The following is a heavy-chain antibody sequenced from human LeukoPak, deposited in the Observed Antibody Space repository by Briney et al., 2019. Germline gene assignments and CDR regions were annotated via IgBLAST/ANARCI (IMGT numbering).Heavy chain of an antibody. V-gene: IGHV1-3*04. CDR2: INTGNGNT. Sequence: ASVKVSCKASGYTFTSYAMHWVRQAPGQRLEWMGRINTGNGNTKFSQKFQGGVTITRDTSASTAYMELSSLRSEDTAVYYCAKYSSSWHFDYWGQGTLVTVSS. J-gene: IGHJ4*02. CDR1: GYTFTSYA. D-gene: IGHD6-13*01. CDR3: AKYSSSWHFDY.